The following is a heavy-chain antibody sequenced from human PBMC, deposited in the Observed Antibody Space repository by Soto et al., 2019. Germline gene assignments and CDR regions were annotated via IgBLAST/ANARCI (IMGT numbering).Heavy chain of an antibody. CDR3: ANYCRSTSCFSGGLEH. CDR2: ISDDGSNK. D-gene: IGHD2-2*01. CDR1: GFTFSSYG. V-gene: IGHV3-30*18. Sequence: QVQLVESGGGVVQPGRSLRLSCAASGFTFSSYGMHWVRQAPGKGLEWMAVISDDGSNKYYADSVKGRFTISRDNSKNTLYLQMNSLRAEDTAVYYCANYCRSTSCFSGGLEHWGQGTLVTVSS. J-gene: IGHJ4*02.